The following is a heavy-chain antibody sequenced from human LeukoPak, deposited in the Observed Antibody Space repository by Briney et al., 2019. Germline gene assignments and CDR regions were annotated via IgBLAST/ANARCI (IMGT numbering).Heavy chain of an antibody. Sequence: PGGSLRLSCAASGFTFSDSYMSWIRQAPGKGLECISYISSSGTTIYYADSVKGRFTISRDNAKNSLYLQMNSLRAEDAAVYFCAKGSAAGRPYYFDYWGQGTLVTVSS. CDR3: AKGSAAGRPYYFDY. V-gene: IGHV3-11*01. J-gene: IGHJ4*02. CDR1: GFTFSDSY. D-gene: IGHD6-25*01. CDR2: ISSSGTTI.